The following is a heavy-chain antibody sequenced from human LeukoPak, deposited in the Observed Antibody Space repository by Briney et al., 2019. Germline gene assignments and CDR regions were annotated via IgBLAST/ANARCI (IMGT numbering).Heavy chain of an antibody. V-gene: IGHV3-33*01. J-gene: IGHJ4*02. CDR3: ARAGLDSSGQHPHDY. D-gene: IGHD3-22*01. CDR1: GFTFSSYG. Sequence: GGSLRLSCAASGFTFSSYGLHWVRQAPGKGLEWVAVIWSDGSNKYYADSVKGRFTISRDNSKNTLSLQMNSLRVEDTAVYYCARAGLDSSGQHPHDYWGQGTLVTVSS. CDR2: IWSDGSNK.